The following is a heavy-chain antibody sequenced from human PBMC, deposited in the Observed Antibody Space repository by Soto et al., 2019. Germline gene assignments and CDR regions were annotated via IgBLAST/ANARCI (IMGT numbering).Heavy chain of an antibody. J-gene: IGHJ5*02. V-gene: IGHV1-2*02. CDR2: INPNSGGT. CDR3: ARTSWFDP. CDR1: GYTFTGFY. Sequence: ASVKVSCKASGYTFTGFYIHWVRQAPGQGLEWMGWINPNSGGTSYAQKFQGRVTMTRDTSISTAYMELSRLSSDDTAVYYCARTSWFDPRGQGTLVTVSS.